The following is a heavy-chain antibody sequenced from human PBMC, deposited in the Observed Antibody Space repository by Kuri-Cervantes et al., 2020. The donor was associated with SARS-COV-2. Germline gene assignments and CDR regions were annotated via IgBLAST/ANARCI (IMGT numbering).Heavy chain of an antibody. J-gene: IGHJ4*02. D-gene: IGHD3-22*01. CDR1: GYTFTSYG. Sequence: ASVKVSCKASGYTFTSYGISWVRQAPGQGLEWMGWITVYNGNTNYAQKFQGRVTVTTDISTHTAYMELRSLRSDDPAVYYCARDISEGYYSSGYYYFDYWGQGTLVTVSS. CDR3: ARDISEGYYSSGYYYFDY. CDR2: ITVYNGNT. V-gene: IGHV1-18*04.